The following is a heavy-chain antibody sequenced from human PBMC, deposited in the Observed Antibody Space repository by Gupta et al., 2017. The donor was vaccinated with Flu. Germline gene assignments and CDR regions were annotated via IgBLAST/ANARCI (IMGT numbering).Heavy chain of an antibody. V-gene: IGHV1-2*02. D-gene: IGHD3-22*01. CDR2: INPNSGGT. J-gene: IGHJ4*02. Sequence: QVQLVQSGAEVKKPGASVKVSCKASGYTFTGYYMHWVRQAPGQGLEWMGWINPNSGGTNYAQKFQGRVTMTRDTSISTAYMELSRLRSDDTAVYYCARPDYYYDSSGYYYFDYWGQGTLVTVSS. CDR1: GYTFTGYY. CDR3: ARPDYYYDSSGYYYFDY.